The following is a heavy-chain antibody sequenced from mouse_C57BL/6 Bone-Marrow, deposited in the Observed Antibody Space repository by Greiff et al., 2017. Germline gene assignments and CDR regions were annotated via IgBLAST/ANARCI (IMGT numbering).Heavy chain of an antibody. CDR3: TTYSNPYYAMDY. Sequence: VQLQQSGAELVRPGASVKLSCTASGFNIKDDYMPWVKPRPEQGLEWIGWIDPENGDTEYASKFQGKATITADTSSNTAYLQLSSLTSEDTAVYYCTTYSNPYYAMDYWGQGTSVTVSS. J-gene: IGHJ4*01. CDR1: GFNIKDDY. V-gene: IGHV14-4*01. CDR2: IDPENGDT. D-gene: IGHD2-5*01.